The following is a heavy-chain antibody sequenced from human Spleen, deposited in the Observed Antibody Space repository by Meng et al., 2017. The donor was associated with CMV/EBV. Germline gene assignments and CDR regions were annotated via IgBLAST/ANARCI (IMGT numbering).Heavy chain of an antibody. CDR1: GGSISSGDYY. J-gene: IGHJ4*02. D-gene: IGHD4-17*01. Sequence: SETLSLTCTVSGGSISSGDYYWSWIRQPPGKGLEWIGYIYYSGSTYYNPSLKSRVTISVDTSKNQFSLKLSSVTAADTAVHYCARGTVTTPSGYWGQGTLVTVSS. V-gene: IGHV4-30-4*08. CDR2: IYYSGST. CDR3: ARGTVTTPSGY.